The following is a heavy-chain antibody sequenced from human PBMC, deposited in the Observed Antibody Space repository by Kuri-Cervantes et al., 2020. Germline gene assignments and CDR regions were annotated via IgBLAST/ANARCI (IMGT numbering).Heavy chain of an antibody. CDR1: GFTFSSYA. CDR2: ISYDGSNK. Sequence: GESLRLSCAASGFTFSSYAMHWVRQAPGKGLEWVAVISYDGSNKYYADSVKGRFTISRDNSKNTLYLQMNSLRAEDTAVYYCARDLGYGDYVSLGYWGQGTLVTVSS. J-gene: IGHJ4*02. D-gene: IGHD4-17*01. V-gene: IGHV3-30-3*01. CDR3: ARDLGYGDYVSLGY.